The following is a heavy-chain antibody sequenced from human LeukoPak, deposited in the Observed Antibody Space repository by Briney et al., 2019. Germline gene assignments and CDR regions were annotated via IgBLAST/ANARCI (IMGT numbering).Heavy chain of an antibody. CDR2: IKQDGTEK. D-gene: IGHD3-3*01. J-gene: IGHJ4*02. CDR1: GFSFSSYW. V-gene: IGHV3-7*01. CDR3: VRDFRFLDDY. Sequence: SGGSLRLSCAASGFSFSSYWMTWVRQAPGKGLEWVANIKQDGTEKYSVDSVKGRVTISRDNAKNSLYLQMNSVRAEDTAVYYCVRDFRFLDDYWGQGTLVSVSS.